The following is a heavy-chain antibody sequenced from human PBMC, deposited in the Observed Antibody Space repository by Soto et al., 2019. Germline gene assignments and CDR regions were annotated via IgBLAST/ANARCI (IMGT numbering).Heavy chain of an antibody. J-gene: IGHJ4*02. V-gene: IGHV3-23*01. CDR1: GFSLSNYA. D-gene: IGHD2-2*01. Sequence: EVQLLESGGDLVQPGGSLRLSCAASGFSLSNYAMNWVRQAPGKGLEWVSGITGSADKTYYADSVKGRFIISRDNSKNTLYVQMNRLRAEDTTLYYCARDCSISSLSVWHYWGQGTLVTVSS. CDR2: ITGSADKT. CDR3: ARDCSISSLSVWHY.